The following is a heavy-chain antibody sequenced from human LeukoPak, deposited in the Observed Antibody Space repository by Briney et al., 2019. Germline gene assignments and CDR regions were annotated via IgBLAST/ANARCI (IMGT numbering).Heavy chain of an antibody. D-gene: IGHD2-21*02. CDR3: ARQVTVGSFFDY. CDR2: IYYSGST. V-gene: IGHV4-39*01. J-gene: IGHJ4*02. CDR1: GGSISSSSYY. Sequence: SETLSLTCTVSGGSISSSSYYWGWIRQPPGKGLEWIGSIYYSGSTYYNPSLKSRVTISVDTSKNQFSLKLSSVTAADTAVYYCARQVTVGSFFDYWGQGPLAIVSS.